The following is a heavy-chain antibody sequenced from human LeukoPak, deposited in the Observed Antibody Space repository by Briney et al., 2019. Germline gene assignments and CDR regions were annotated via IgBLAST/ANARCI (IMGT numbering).Heavy chain of an antibody. CDR2: IYYNGRT. Sequence: PSETLSLTCTVSGGSITSSNHYWGWTRQPPGKGLEWIGSIYYNGRTYYNPSLKSRVTIFTDTSKNQFSLKMSSVTAADTAVYYCARHCRPFGGVWNYYYYMDVWGKGTTVNVSS. CDR3: ARHCRPFGGVWNYYYYMDV. CDR1: GGSITSSNHY. V-gene: IGHV4-39*01. D-gene: IGHD3-16*01. J-gene: IGHJ6*03.